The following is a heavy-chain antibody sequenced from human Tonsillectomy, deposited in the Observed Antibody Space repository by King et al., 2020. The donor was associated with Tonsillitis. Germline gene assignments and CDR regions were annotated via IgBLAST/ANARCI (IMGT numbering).Heavy chain of an antibody. Sequence: VQLVESGGGLVKPGGSLRLSCAASGFTFSNAWMSWVRQAPGKGLEWVGRIKSKTDGGTTDYAAPGKGRFTISRDDSKNTLYLQMNSLKTEEPAVYYCTTDTTMADDYWGQGTLVTVSS. CDR1: GFTFSNAW. D-gene: IGHD5-24*01. J-gene: IGHJ4*02. V-gene: IGHV3-15*01. CDR3: TTDTTMADDY. CDR2: IKSKTDGGTT.